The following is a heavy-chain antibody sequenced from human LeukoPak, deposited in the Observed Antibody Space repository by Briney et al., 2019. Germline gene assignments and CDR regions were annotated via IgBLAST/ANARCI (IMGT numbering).Heavy chain of an antibody. CDR3: ARGGYHHGFDI. V-gene: IGHV3-74*01. CDR2: IDNDGSDS. Sequence: HPGGSLRLSCAASEFTFTNYWMHWVRQAPGEGLVWVSRIDNDGSDSIYADSVKGRFTISRDNAKNTVYLRMNGLRADDTAVYYCARGGYHHGFDIWGQGTMVTVSS. D-gene: IGHD1-14*01. J-gene: IGHJ3*02. CDR1: EFTFTNYW.